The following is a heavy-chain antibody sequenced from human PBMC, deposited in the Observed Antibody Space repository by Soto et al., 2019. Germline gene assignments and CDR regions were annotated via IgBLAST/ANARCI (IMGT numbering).Heavy chain of an antibody. V-gene: IGHV3-23*01. D-gene: IGHD6-19*01. CDR2: ISGSGGST. J-gene: IGHJ4*02. CDR1: GFTFSSYA. CDR3: AKDPTYNSVWTYX. Sequence: PGGSLRLSCAASGFTFSSYAMSWVRQAPGKGLEWVSSISGSGGSTYYADSVKGRLTIYRENSKNTLYLQMNSLRAEDTALYYCAKDPTYNSVWTYXWGQGALFAASX.